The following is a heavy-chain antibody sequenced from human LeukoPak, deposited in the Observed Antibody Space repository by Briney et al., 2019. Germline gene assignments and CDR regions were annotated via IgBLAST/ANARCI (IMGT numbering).Heavy chain of an antibody. CDR2: IYYSGST. V-gene: IGHV4-59*01. CDR1: GSSISSYY. CDR3: ARFKAAAGAFDY. D-gene: IGHD6-13*01. Sequence: PSETLSLTCTVSGSSISSYYWSWIRQPPGKGLEWIGYIYYSGSTNYNPSLKSRVTISVDTSKNQFSLKLSSVTAADTAVYYCARFKAAAGAFDYWGQGTLVTVSP. J-gene: IGHJ4*02.